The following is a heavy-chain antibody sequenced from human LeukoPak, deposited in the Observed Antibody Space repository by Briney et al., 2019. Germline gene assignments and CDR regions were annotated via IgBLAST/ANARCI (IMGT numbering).Heavy chain of an antibody. Sequence: SETLSLTCTVSDGSISSYYWSWIRQPPGKGLEWIAYIYYSGSSKYNPSLKNRITISVDRSKNQFSLKLSSMTAADTAVYYCARSDSSSSGAFDIWGQGTMVTVSS. V-gene: IGHV4-59*12. CDR1: DGSISSYY. CDR3: ARSDSSSSGAFDI. J-gene: IGHJ3*02. CDR2: IYYSGSS. D-gene: IGHD6-6*01.